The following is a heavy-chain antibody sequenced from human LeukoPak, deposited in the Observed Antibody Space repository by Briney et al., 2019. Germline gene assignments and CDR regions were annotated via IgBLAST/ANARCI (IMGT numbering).Heavy chain of an antibody. J-gene: IGHJ6*03. CDR2: ISRSGSTK. Sequence: GGSLRLSCAASGFTFSDYNMRWIRQAPGKGLEWVSSISRSGSTKYYADSVKGRFTVSRDNAKNSLFLQMNSLRAEDTAVYYCARVLGYCSGGNCYSGGLGYMDVWGKGTTVTISS. CDR3: ARVLGYCSGGNCYSGGLGYMDV. D-gene: IGHD2-15*01. CDR1: GFTFSDYN. V-gene: IGHV3-11*01.